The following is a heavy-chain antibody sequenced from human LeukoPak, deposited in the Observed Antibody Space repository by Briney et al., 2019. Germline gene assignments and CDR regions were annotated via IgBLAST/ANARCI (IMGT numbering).Heavy chain of an antibody. CDR1: GFTVSSNY. Sequence: GGSLRLSCAASGFTVSSNYMSWVRQAPGKGLEWVSIIYSGGSTFYADSVKGRFSISRNNSKNTLYLQMNSLRGEDTAVYYCARGGSYRSAFDIWGQGTMVTVSS. D-gene: IGHD1-26*01. V-gene: IGHV3-53*01. CDR2: IYSGGST. CDR3: ARGGSYRSAFDI. J-gene: IGHJ3*02.